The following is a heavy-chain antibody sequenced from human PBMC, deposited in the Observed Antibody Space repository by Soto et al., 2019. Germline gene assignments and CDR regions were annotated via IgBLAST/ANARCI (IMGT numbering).Heavy chain of an antibody. CDR2: MYHSGST. D-gene: IGHD2-15*01. CDR1: GASLRSGGYS. J-gene: IGHJ5*01. V-gene: IGHV4-30-2*01. Sequence: LSLTCAVSGASLRSGGYSWSWIRQPPGKGLEWIGYMYHSGSTYYNPSLKSRVTISIDTSKNQFSLKLTSVTAADTAVYYCASTLYYSGDRYSFDSWGQGSLVTGSS. CDR3: ASTLYYSGDRYSFDS.